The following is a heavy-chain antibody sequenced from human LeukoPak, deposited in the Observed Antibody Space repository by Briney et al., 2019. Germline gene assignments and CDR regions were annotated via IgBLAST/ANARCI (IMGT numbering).Heavy chain of an antibody. V-gene: IGHV3-74*01. Sequence: GGSLRLDCATSLFTFSRYSGHWGRQAYGKGVVWVSHMNGDGSSTTYADSVKGRFTISRDNAKNTLYLQMNRLKSEDTAVYYCARSLTDAFDLWGQGTMVTVSS. D-gene: IGHD3-10*01. CDR3: ARSLTDAFDL. J-gene: IGHJ3*01. CDR2: MNGDGSST. CDR1: LFTFSRYS.